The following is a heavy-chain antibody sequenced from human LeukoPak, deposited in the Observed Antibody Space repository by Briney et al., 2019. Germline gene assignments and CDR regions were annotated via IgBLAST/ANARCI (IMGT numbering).Heavy chain of an antibody. CDR2: TIPIFGTA. D-gene: IGHD3-22*01. J-gene: IGHJ3*02. V-gene: IGHV1-69*06. CDR1: GGTFSSYS. CDR3: AKGNYYDSSGYYYGDAFDI. Sequence: SVKVSCKTSGGTFSSYSISWVRQAPGQGLEWMGGTIPIFGTANYAQKFQGRVTITADKSTSTAYMELSSLRSEDTAVYYCAKGNYYDSSGYYYGDAFDIWGQGTMVIVSS.